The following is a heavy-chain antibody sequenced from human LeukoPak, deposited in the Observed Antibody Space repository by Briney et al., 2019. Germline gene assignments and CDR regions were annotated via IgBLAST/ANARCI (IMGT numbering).Heavy chain of an antibody. Sequence: SVKVSCKASGGTFSSYAISWVRQAPGQGLEWMGGIIPIFGTANYAQKFQGRVTITADESTSTAYMELSSLRSEDTAVYYCARSDYGDYAVYYFDYWGQGTLVTVSS. V-gene: IGHV1-69*13. CDR1: GGTFSSYA. J-gene: IGHJ4*02. D-gene: IGHD4-17*01. CDR2: IIPIFGTA. CDR3: ARSDYGDYAVYYFDY.